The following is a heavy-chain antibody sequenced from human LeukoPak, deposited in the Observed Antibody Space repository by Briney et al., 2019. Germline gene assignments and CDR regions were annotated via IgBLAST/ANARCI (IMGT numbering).Heavy chain of an antibody. CDR3: ARVQPGYFDWFDP. J-gene: IGHJ5*02. CDR1: GYTFTSYG. Sequence: GASVTVSCTASGYTFTSYGISWVRQAPGQGLEWMGWISAYNGNTNYAQKLQGRVTITTDTSTSTAYMELRSLRSDDTAVYYCARVQPGYFDWFDPWGQGTLVTVSS. V-gene: IGHV1-18*01. D-gene: IGHD3-9*01. CDR2: ISAYNGNT.